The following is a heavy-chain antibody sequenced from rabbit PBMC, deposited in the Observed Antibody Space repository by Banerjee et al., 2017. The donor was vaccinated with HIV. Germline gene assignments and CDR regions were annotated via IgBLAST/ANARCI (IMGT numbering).Heavy chain of an antibody. CDR3: ARGLVAGVLNL. CDR1: GFSFSNSYY. V-gene: IGHV1S45*01. CDR2: IYTGNGNI. J-gene: IGHJ4*01. Sequence: QQQLEESGGGLVKPGGSLTLTCTASGFSFSNSYYMCWVRQAPGKGLEWIGCIYTGNGNIYYATWAKGRFTVSKTSSTTVTLQETSLTAADTATYFCARGLVAGVLNLWGPGTLVTVS. D-gene: IGHD4-1*01.